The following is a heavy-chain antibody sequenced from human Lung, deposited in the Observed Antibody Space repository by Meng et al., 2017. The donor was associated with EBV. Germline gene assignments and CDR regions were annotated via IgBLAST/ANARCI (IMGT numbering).Heavy chain of an antibody. CDR2: IYYSGST. J-gene: IGHJ5*02. CDR3: ARVAAAGNEWFDP. Sequence: QEQLQESGPGVVNPSQTLSLTCTVSGGSVDSGAYYGSWIRQRPGKGLEWIGYIYYSGSTFYTPSLKSRATLSVDTSKNQFSLKLSSVTAADTAVYYCARVAAAGNEWFDPWGQGTLVTVSS. V-gene: IGHV4-31*03. CDR1: GGSVDSGAYY. D-gene: IGHD6-13*01.